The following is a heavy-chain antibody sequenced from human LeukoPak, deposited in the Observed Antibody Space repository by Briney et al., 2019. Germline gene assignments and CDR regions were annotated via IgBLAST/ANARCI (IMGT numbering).Heavy chain of an antibody. CDR1: GLKFDATA. D-gene: IGHD1-1*01. J-gene: IGHJ2*01. CDR3: ARGPNENWSFDL. Sequence: PGRSLRLSRAASGLKFDATAIHWVRQAPGKGLEWVSAMNWISDFKAYADSVKGRFTISRDNDKNSVHLQMNSLRPEDMAVYCSARGPNENWSFDLWGRGTLVTVSS. V-gene: IGHV3-9*03. CDR2: MNWISDFK.